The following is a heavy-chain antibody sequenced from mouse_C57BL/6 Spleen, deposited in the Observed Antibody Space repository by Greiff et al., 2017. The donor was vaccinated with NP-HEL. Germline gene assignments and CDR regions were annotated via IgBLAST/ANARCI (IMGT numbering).Heavy chain of an antibody. D-gene: IGHD1-1*01. CDR2: IDPEDGET. CDR1: GFNITDYY. V-gene: IGHV14-2*01. Sequence: VQLQQSGAELVKPGASVKLSCTASGFNITDYYMHWVKQRTEQGLEWIGRIDPEDGETKYAPKFQGKATITADTSSNTAYLQLSSLTSEDTAVYYCARRITTVVATWYFDVWGTGTTVTVSS. CDR3: ARRITTVVATWYFDV. J-gene: IGHJ1*03.